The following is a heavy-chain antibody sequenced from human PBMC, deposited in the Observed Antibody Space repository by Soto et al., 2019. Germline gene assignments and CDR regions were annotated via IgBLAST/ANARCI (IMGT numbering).Heavy chain of an antibody. Sequence: EVQLVESGGGLVQPGGSLKLSCAASGFTFSGSAMHWVRQASGKGLERVGRIRSKANSYATAYAASVKGRFTISRDDSKNTAYLQMNSRKTEDTAVYYCTRQRVSPRYYYYGMDVCGQGTTVTVSS. J-gene: IGHJ6*02. CDR1: GFTFSGSA. CDR3: TRQRVSPRYYYYGMDV. V-gene: IGHV3-73*02. CDR2: IRSKANSYAT.